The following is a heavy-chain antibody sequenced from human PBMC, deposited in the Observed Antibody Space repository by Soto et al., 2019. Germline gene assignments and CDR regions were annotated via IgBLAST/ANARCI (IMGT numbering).Heavy chain of an antibody. J-gene: IGHJ4*02. Sequence: PGGSLRLSCAASGFTFSSYGMHWVRQAPGKGLEWVAVISYDGSNKYYADSVKGRFTISRDNSKNTLYLQMNSLRAEDTAEYYCRGIAVAGTEDYFDYWGQGTLVTVSS. CDR2: ISYDGSNK. V-gene: IGHV3-30*03. CDR3: RGIAVAGTEDYFDY. D-gene: IGHD6-19*01. CDR1: GFTFSSYG.